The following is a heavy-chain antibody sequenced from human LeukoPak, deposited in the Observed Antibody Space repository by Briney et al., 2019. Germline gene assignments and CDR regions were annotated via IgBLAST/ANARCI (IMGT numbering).Heavy chain of an antibody. CDR1: GFTFSSYE. D-gene: IGHD4-23*01. J-gene: IGHJ6*03. V-gene: IGHV3-48*03. CDR2: ISSSGSTI. CDR3: ARDGDTVLTRGYYYYMDV. Sequence: GGSLRLSCAASGFTFSSYEMNWVRQAPGKGLEWVSYISSSGSTIYYADSVKGRFTISRDNAKKSLYLQMNSLRAEDTAVYYCARDGDTVLTRGYYYYMDVWGKGTTVTVSS.